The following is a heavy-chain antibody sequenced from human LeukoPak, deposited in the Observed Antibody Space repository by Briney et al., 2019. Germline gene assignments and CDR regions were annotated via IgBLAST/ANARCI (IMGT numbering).Heavy chain of an antibody. CDR2: IGTTSNKYAT. CDR3: TAYTSGHY. V-gene: IGHV3-73*01. D-gene: IGHD6-19*01. Sequence: GGSLRLSCAASGFTFSGSDIHWVRQASGKGLEWVGRIGTTSNKYATAYAASVKGRFAISRDDSENTAYLQMNSLKIDDAAVYYCTAYTSGHYWGQGTLVTVSS. CDR1: GFTFSGSD. J-gene: IGHJ4*02.